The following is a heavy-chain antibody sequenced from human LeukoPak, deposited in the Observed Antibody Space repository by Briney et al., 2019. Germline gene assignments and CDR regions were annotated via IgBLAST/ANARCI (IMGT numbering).Heavy chain of an antibody. CDR3: ARVLVHYDSSGYRIGHGMDV. D-gene: IGHD3-22*01. V-gene: IGHV3-74*03. CDR1: GFTFSNYW. J-gene: IGHJ6*02. Sequence: GGSLRLSCAASGFTFSNYWIHWVRQAPGKGLVWVSRIDNAGSITAYADSVKGRFTISRDNSKNTLYLQMNSLRAEDTAVYYCARVLVHYDSSGYRIGHGMDVWGQGTTVTVSS. CDR2: IDNAGSIT.